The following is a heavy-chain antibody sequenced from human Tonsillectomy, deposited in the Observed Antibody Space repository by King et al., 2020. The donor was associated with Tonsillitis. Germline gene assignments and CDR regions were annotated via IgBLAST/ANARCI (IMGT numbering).Heavy chain of an antibody. CDR1: GGSISSSSYY. CDR2: IYYSGST. V-gene: IGHV4-39*01. J-gene: IGHJ3*01. CDR3: ARITMIVFGGLGYDAFDV. D-gene: IGHD3-22*01. Sequence: MQLQESGPGLVKPSETLSLTCTVSGGSISSSSYYWGWIRQPPGKGLEWIGSIYYSGSTYYNPSLKSRVTISVDTSKNQLSLKLSSVTAADTAVYYCARITMIVFGGLGYDAFDVWGQGTMVTVSS.